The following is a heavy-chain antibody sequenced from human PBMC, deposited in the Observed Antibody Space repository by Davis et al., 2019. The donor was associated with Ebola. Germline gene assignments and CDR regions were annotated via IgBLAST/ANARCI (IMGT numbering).Heavy chain of an antibody. Sequence: PGGSLRLSCAASGFTFDDYAMHWGRQAPGKGLEWVSLISGDGGSTYYADSVKGRFTISRDNAKNSLYLQMNSLRDEDTAVYYCATDQVKYSSSSSFTDYWGQGTLVTVSS. CDR1: GFTFDDYA. J-gene: IGHJ4*02. D-gene: IGHD6-6*01. CDR2: ISGDGGST. CDR3: ATDQVKYSSSSSFTDY. V-gene: IGHV3-43*02.